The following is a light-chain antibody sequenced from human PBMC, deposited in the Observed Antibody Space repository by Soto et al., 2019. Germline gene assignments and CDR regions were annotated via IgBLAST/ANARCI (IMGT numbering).Light chain of an antibody. CDR2: LEGSGSY. CDR1: SGHRSYI. J-gene: IGLJ2*01. Sequence: QPVLTQSSSASASLGSSVKLTCPLSSGHRSYIIAWHQQQPGKAPRYLMKLEGSGSYNKGSGVPDRFSGSSSGADRYLTMSNLQSEDEADYYCETWDSNIRVFGGGTKLTVL. CDR3: ETWDSNIRV. V-gene: IGLV4-60*03.